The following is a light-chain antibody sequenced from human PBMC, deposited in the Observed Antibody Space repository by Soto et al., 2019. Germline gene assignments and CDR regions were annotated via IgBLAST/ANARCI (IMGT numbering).Light chain of an antibody. CDR2: GAY. J-gene: IGKJ5*01. CDR1: QTVSSN. Sequence: TQSPATLCSSPGKIAILSCSTSQTVSSNLAWYQQRPGQAPRLLIYGAYTRATGIPARFSGSGSGTAFTLTIRRLQSEDFAVYYSQEYNNSPPVTSGQGTRLEIK. V-gene: IGKV3-15*01. CDR3: QEYNNSPPVT.